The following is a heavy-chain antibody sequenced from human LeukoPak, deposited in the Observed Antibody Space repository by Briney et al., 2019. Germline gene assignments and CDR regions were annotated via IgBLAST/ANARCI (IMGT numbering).Heavy chain of an antibody. CDR2: INGNGGST. D-gene: IGHD6-19*01. Sequence: GGSLRLSCAASGFTFSSYAMTWVRQAPGKGLEWASAINGNGGSTYYADSVKGRFTISRDNSKSTLYLQMNSLRAEDTAIYFCAKDEGYGSAWYVGFDNWGQGTLVTVSS. J-gene: IGHJ4*02. V-gene: IGHV3-23*01. CDR1: GFTFSSYA. CDR3: AKDEGYGSAWYVGFDN.